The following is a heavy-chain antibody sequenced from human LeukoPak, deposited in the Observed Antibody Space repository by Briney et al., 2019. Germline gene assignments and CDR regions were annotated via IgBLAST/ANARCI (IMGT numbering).Heavy chain of an antibody. Sequence: PSETLSLTCTVSGGSISSYYWSWIRQPPGKGLEWIGEINHSGSTNYNPSLKSRVTISVDTSKNQFSLKLSSVTAADTAVYYCARGVGSGSALDYWGQGTLVTVSS. CDR2: INHSGST. CDR1: GGSISSYY. D-gene: IGHD3-22*01. J-gene: IGHJ4*02. CDR3: ARGVGSGSALDY. V-gene: IGHV4-34*01.